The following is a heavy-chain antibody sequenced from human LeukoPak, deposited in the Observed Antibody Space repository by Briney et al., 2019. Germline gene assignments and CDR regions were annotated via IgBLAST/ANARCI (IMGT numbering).Heavy chain of an antibody. D-gene: IGHD5-12*01. Sequence: SETLSLTCTVSGGSISRYYRSWIRQPAGKGLEWIGRIYTSGSTNYNPSLKRRVTMSVDTSKNQCSLKLSSVTAADTGVYYCARDSGRGAFDIWGQGTMVTVSS. CDR3: ARDSGRGAFDI. J-gene: IGHJ3*02. V-gene: IGHV4-4*07. CDR1: GGSISRYY. CDR2: IYTSGST.